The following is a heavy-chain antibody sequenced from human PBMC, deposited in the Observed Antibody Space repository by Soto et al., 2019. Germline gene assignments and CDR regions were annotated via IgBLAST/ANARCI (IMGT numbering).Heavy chain of an antibody. CDR2: ISYDGSNK. J-gene: IGHJ4*02. CDR1: GFTFSSYG. CDR3: AIIGSSYHFDY. D-gene: IGHD6-6*01. V-gene: IGHV3-30*03. Sequence: GGSLRFSCAASGFTFSSYGMHWVRQAPGKGLEWVAVISYDGSNKYYADSVKGRFTISRDNSKNTLYLQMNSLRAEDTAVYYCAIIGSSYHFDYWGQGTLVTVSS.